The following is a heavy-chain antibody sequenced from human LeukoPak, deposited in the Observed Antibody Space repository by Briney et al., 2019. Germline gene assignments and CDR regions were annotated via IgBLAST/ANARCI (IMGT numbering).Heavy chain of an antibody. CDR1: GFTFSSYS. CDR3: AKDMGKDSSGYLVY. CDR2: ISWNSGSI. Sequence: PGGSLRLSCAASGFTFSSYSMNWVRQAPGKGLEWVSGISWNSGSIGYADSVKGRFTISRDNAKNSLYLQMNSLRAEDTALYYCAKDMGKDSSGYLVYWGQGTLVTVSS. V-gene: IGHV3-9*01. D-gene: IGHD3-22*01. J-gene: IGHJ4*02.